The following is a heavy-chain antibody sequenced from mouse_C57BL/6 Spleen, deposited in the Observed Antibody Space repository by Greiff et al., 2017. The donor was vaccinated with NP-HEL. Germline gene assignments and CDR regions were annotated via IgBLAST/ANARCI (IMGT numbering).Heavy chain of an antibody. D-gene: IGHD2-3*01. CDR1: GFTFSDYG. V-gene: IGHV5-17*01. CDR3: ARIYDGYYPYAMDY. J-gene: IGHJ4*01. CDR2: ISSGSSTI. Sequence: EVKLVESGGGLVKPGGSLKLSCAASGFTFSDYGMHWVRQAPEKGLEWVAYISSGSSTIYYADKVKGRFTISRDKATNTLFVQMTSLRSEDTAMYYCARIYDGYYPYAMDYWGQGTSVTVSS.